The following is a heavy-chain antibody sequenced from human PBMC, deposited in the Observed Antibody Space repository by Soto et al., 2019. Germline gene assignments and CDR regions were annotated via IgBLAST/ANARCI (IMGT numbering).Heavy chain of an antibody. J-gene: IGHJ4*02. V-gene: IGHV3-23*01. CDR1: GFTFSSYA. D-gene: IGHD3-16*01. CDR2: ISVSGGST. CDR3: ASNTRYDPPDY. Sequence: EVQLLESGGGLVKPGGSLRLSCAASGFTFSSYAMSWVRQAPGKGLAWVSGISVSGGSTYYADSVKGRFTISRDNSKNTLYLQMNSLRAADTAVYYCASNTRYDPPDYWGQGTLVTVSS.